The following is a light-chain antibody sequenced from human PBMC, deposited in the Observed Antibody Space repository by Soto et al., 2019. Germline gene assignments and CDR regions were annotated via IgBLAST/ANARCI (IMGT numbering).Light chain of an antibody. V-gene: IGKV1-39*01. CDR2: AAS. CDR3: QQSYSTLGT. J-gene: IGKJ1*01. Sequence: DIRMTQSPSSLSASVGDRVTITCRASQSISSYLNWYQQKPGKAPKLLIYAASSLQSGVPSRFSGSGSGTDFTLTISSLQPEDFATYYCQQSYSTLGTFGQGTKVDIK. CDR1: QSISSY.